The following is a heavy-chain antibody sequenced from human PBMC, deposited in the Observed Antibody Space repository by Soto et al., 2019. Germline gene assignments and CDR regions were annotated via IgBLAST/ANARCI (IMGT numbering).Heavy chain of an antibody. CDR3: ARARGNYFYYGMDV. CDR2: IYSSGSA. V-gene: IGHV4-30-4*01. J-gene: IGHJ6*02. Sequence: QVQLQESGPGLVKPSQTLSLTCTVSGGSISSGDYYWSWIRQPPGKGLEWIGYIYSSGSAYYNPSLKSRLTVSLDTSNNQVSLKLRSVTAADTAVYYCARARGNYFYYGMDVWGQGPTVTVSS. CDR1: GGSISSGDYY.